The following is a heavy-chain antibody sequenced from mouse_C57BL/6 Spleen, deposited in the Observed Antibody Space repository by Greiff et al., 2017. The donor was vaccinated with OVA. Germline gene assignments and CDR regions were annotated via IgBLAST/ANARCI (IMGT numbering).Heavy chain of an antibody. V-gene: IGHV1-64*01. J-gene: IGHJ3*01. CDR2: IHPNSGST. Sequence: QVQLKQPGAELVKPGASVKLSCKASGYTFTSYWMHWVKQRPGQGLEWIGMIHPNSGSTNYNEKFKSKATLTVDKSSSTAYMQLSSLTSEDAAVYYCADGGLRRGFAYWGQGTLVTVSA. CDR3: ADGGLRRGFAY. CDR1: GYTFTSYW. D-gene: IGHD2-2*01.